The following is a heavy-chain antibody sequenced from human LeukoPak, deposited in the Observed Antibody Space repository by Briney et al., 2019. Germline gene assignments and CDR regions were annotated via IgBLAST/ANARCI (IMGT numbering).Heavy chain of an antibody. CDR2: ISAYNGNT. D-gene: IGHD4-17*01. CDR3: ARDGDHDYGDYHDLDY. V-gene: IGHV1-18*01. Sequence: ASVKVSCKASGYTFTSYGISWVRQAPGQGLEWMGWISAYNGNTNYAQKLQGRVTMTTDTSTSTAYMELRSLRSDDTAVYYCARDGDHDYGDYHDLDYWGQGTLVTVSS. CDR1: GYTFTSYG. J-gene: IGHJ4*02.